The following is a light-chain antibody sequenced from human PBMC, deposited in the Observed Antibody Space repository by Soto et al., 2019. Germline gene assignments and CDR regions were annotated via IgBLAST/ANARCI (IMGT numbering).Light chain of an antibody. CDR2: DAS. CDR1: QSVSSN. CDR3: QQYHNWPIT. J-gene: IGKJ5*01. Sequence: EIVMTQSPATLSVSPGESATLSCRASQSVSSNLAWHQQKPGQAPRILMYDASTRATGVSARFSGSGSGPEFTLTISSLQSEDFAVYYCQQYHNWPITSGQGTRLDNK. V-gene: IGKV3-15*01.